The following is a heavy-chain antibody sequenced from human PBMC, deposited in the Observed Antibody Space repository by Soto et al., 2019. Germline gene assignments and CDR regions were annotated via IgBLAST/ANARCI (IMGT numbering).Heavy chain of an antibody. V-gene: IGHV3-33*01. D-gene: IGHD6-13*01. CDR3: ARDGDSSPNKQNYFDY. CDR2: IWYDGSNK. Sequence: QVQLVESGGGVVQPGRSLRLSCAASGFTFSSYGMHWVRQAPGKGLVWVSVIWYDGSNKYYADSVKGRFTISRDNSKNTLYLQMTGLRAEDTAVYSCARDGDSSPNKQNYFDYWGQGNLVTVSA. J-gene: IGHJ4*02. CDR1: GFTFSSYG.